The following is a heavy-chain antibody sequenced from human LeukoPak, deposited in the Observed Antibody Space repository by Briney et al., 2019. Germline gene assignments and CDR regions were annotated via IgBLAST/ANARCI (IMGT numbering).Heavy chain of an antibody. J-gene: IGHJ4*02. CDR1: GFTFSNYG. CDR2: IWYDGSKK. V-gene: IGHV3-33*01. Sequence: GGSLRLSCAASGFTFSNYGMHWVRQAPGKGLEWVAVIWYDGSKKYYADSVKGRLTISRDDSKNTLYLQMNSLRGDDTAFYYCARDFCSTTSCLDYWGQGTLVTVSS. D-gene: IGHD2-2*01. CDR3: ARDFCSTTSCLDY.